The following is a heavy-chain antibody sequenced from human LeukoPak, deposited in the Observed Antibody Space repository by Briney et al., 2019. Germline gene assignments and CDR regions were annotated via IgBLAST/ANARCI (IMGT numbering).Heavy chain of an antibody. D-gene: IGHD3-22*01. Sequence: GGSLRLSCAASGFTFSSYAMSWVRQAPGKGLEWVSGISGGGGSAVYADSVKGRFTISRDNSKNSLYLQMNSLRAEDTAVYYCARELTYYYDSSGYSDYWGQGTLVTVSS. J-gene: IGHJ4*02. CDR1: GFTFSSYA. CDR3: ARELTYYYDSSGYSDY. V-gene: IGHV3-23*01. CDR2: ISGGGGSA.